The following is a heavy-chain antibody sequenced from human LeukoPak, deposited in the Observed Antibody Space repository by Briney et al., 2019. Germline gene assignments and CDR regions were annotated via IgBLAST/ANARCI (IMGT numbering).Heavy chain of an antibody. CDR2: ISVSGT. CDR1: GFRFDGYS. D-gene: IGHD2-21*01. CDR3: ARIRGSTLAISYMDV. J-gene: IGHJ6*03. V-gene: IGHV3-48*04. Sequence: GGSLRLSCTASGFRFDGYSIHWVRQAPGKGLEWLSYISVSGTIHADSVMGRVTVSRDNAKNSLYLQMNSLRAEDTAVYYCARIRGSTLAISYMDVWGKGTTVTVSS.